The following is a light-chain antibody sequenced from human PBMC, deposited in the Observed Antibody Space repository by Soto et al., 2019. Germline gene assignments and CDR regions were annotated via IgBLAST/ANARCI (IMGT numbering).Light chain of an antibody. CDR3: LQSTHLPPT. CDR1: QSILYSSNNKNY. Sequence: TPSPDSLAVSLGASSTINCKSSQSILYSSNNKNYLVWYLQKPGQSPHLLIYEVSNRFSGVPDRFSGGGSGTDYTLKISRVEAEDVGIYYCLQSTHLPPTFGQGTRLEIK. CDR2: EVS. J-gene: IGKJ5*01. V-gene: IGKV2D-29*02.